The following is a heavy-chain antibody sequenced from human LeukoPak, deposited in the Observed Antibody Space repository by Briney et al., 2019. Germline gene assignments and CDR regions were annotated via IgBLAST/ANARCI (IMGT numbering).Heavy chain of an antibody. CDR3: AREGGVGPTAPPDYYSYQMDV. CDR1: GYTFISYG. D-gene: IGHD1-26*01. CDR2: ISPYTTKT. Sequence: GASVKVSCKASGYTFISYGITWVRQAPGQGLEWVGWISPYTTKTNYAQSLQGRVTMTTDSFTSTAYMELRSLRSDDTAVYYCAREGGVGPTAPPDYYSYQMDVWGKGTTVTVSS. V-gene: IGHV1-18*01. J-gene: IGHJ6*03.